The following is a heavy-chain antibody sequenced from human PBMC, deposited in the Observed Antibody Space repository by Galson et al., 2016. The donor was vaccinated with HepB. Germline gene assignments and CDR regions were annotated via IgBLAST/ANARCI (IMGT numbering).Heavy chain of an antibody. D-gene: IGHD5-18*01. Sequence: SETLSLTCTVSGGSISSYYWSWIRQPAGKGLEWIGRIYISGSTNYNPSLKSRVTMSVDTSKNQFSLKLSSVTAADTGVYYCARNLGYSYGTYFDHWGQGTLVTVSS. V-gene: IGHV4-4*07. CDR3: ARNLGYSYGTYFDH. J-gene: IGHJ4*02. CDR2: IYISGST. CDR1: GGSISSYY.